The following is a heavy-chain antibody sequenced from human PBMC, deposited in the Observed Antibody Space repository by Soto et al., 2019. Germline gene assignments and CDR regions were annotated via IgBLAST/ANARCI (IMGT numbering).Heavy chain of an antibody. CDR3: AKEVSLGSTVDLGY. V-gene: IGHV3-23*01. J-gene: IGHJ4*02. Sequence: EVQLLESGGDLVQPGGSLRLSCAASGFTFSIFAMSWVRQSPGKGLEWVSTISGSGSSTYYADAVKGRFTISRDNSMDTLYLQMKSLRVEDTAIYYCAKEVSLGSTVDLGYWGQGTLVTVSS. CDR1: GFTFSIFA. CDR2: ISGSGSST. D-gene: IGHD7-27*01.